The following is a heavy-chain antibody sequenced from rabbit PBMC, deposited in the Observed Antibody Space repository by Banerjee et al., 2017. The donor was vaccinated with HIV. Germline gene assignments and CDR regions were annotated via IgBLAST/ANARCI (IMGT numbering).Heavy chain of an antibody. CDR1: GFSFSSSYH. D-gene: IGHD2-1*01. J-gene: IGHJ4*01. Sequence: QSLEESGGDLVKPGASLTLTCKASGFSFSSSYHMCWVRQAPGKGLEWIGCIYTGSGHIYYASWAKGRFTISKISSTTVTLQMTSLTAADTATYFCARGGYDENYFNLWGQGTLVTVS. CDR3: ARGGYDENYFNL. V-gene: IGHV1S40*01. CDR2: IYTGSGHI.